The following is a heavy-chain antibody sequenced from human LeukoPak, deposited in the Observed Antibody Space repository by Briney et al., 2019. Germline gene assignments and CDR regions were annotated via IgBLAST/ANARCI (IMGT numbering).Heavy chain of an antibody. V-gene: IGHV1-18*01. CDR1: GYTFTSYG. CDR3: ARVTEVGATDDAFDI. J-gene: IGHJ3*02. CDR2: ISAYNGNT. D-gene: IGHD1-26*01. Sequence: ASVKVSCKASGYTFTSYGISWVRQAPGQGLEWMGWISAYNGNTNYAQKLQGRVTITRDTSASTAYMELSSLRSEDTAVYYCARVTEVGATDDAFDIWGQGTMVTVSS.